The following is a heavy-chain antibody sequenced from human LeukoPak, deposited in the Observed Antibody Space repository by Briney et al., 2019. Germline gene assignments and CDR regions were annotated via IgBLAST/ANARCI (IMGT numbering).Heavy chain of an antibody. J-gene: IGHJ4*02. D-gene: IGHD5-18*01. CDR1: GFTFSSYW. V-gene: IGHV3-7*01. CDR3: ASPSGYSYVSSFDY. CDR2: IKQDGSEN. Sequence: PGGSLRLSCAASGFTFSSYWMSWVRQAPGKGLEWVANIKQDGSENYYVDSVKGRFTISRDNAKNSLYLQMNSLRAEDTAVYYCASPSGYSYVSSFDYWGQGTLVTVSS.